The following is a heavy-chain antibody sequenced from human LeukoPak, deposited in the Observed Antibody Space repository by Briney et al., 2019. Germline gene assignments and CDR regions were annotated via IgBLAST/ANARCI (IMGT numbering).Heavy chain of an antibody. CDR2: INPNSGGT. CDR3: ARDFDCSSTSCYNWFDP. CDR1: GYTFTGYY. V-gene: IGHV1-2*02. Sequence: ASVKVSCKASGYTFTGYYMHWVRQAPGRGLEWMGWINPNSGGTNYAQKFQGRVTMTRDTSISTAYMELSRLRSDDTAVYYCARDFDCSSTSCYNWFDPWGQGTLVTVSS. J-gene: IGHJ5*02. D-gene: IGHD2-2*01.